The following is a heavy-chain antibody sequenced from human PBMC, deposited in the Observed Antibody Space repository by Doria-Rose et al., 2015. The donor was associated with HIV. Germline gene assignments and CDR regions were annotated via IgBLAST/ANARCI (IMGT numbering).Heavy chain of an antibody. J-gene: IGHJ4*02. CDR3: ARIKSSRWYHKYYFDF. CDR1: GVSLSSPGMG. CDR2: IFSDDES. Sequence: QVQLVQSGPVLVKPTEALTLTCTVSGVSLSSPGMGVGWIRQPPGKALEWLANIFSDDESSYKTSLKSRLTISRGTSKSQVVLTMTDMDPVDTATYYCARIKSSRWYHKYYFDFWGQGTLVIVSA. D-gene: IGHD6-13*01. V-gene: IGHV2-26*01.